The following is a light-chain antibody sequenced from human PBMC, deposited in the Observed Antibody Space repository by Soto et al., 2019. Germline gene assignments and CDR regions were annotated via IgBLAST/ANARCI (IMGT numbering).Light chain of an antibody. CDR2: DAS. CDR1: QSVNTN. J-gene: IGKJ4*01. V-gene: IGKV3-15*01. Sequence: EIVMSQSPATLSVSPGERATLSFRASQSVNTNLAWYQQKPGQAPRLLISDASTRATGIPARFSGSGSGTEFTLTISSLQSEDFAVYYCQQYNNWPQLTFGGGTKVDI. CDR3: QQYNNWPQLT.